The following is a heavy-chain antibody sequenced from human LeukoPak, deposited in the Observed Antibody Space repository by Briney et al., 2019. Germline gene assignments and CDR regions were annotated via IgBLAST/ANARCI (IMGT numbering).Heavy chain of an antibody. CDR3: ARSVAGYDILAGYYPYSFDC. CDR2: IYYSGST. V-gene: IGHV4-31*03. J-gene: IGHJ4*02. CDR1: GDFISSGGYY. Sequence: SETLSLTCTLSGDFISSGGYYWSWIRQHPGKGLEWIGYIYYSGSTYYNPSLKSRVTISVDTSKSQFSLKLSSVTAADTAVYYCARSVAGYDILAGYYPYSFDCWGQGTLVTVSS. D-gene: IGHD3-9*01.